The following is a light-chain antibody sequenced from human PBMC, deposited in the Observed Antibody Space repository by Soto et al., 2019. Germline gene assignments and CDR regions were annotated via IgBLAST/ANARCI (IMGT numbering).Light chain of an antibody. V-gene: IGKV3-15*01. Sequence: EIVMTQSPATLSLSPGERATLSCRASQSVSSDLAWYHQKPGQAPRLLIYGASTRATGIPAMFSGRGSGTEFTLTINSLQSEDFAVYYCQQYNNWPRTFGPGTKVDIK. J-gene: IGKJ1*01. CDR2: GAS. CDR3: QQYNNWPRT. CDR1: QSVSSD.